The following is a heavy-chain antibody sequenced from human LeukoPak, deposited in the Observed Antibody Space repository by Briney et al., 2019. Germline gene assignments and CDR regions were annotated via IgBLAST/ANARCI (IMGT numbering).Heavy chain of an antibody. D-gene: IGHD3-10*01. Sequence: ASVKVSCKASGYTFTGYYMHWVRQAPGQGLEWMGWINPNSGGTNYALKLQGRVTMTRDTSTNTVYMELSSLRSEDTAVYYCARGPSITMVRGGQWYYYMDVWGKGTTVTVSS. V-gene: IGHV1-2*02. J-gene: IGHJ6*03. CDR3: ARGPSITMVRGGQWYYYMDV. CDR2: INPNSGGT. CDR1: GYTFTGYY.